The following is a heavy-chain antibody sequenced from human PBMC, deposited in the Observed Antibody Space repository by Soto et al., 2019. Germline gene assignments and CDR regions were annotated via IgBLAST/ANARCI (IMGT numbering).Heavy chain of an antibody. V-gene: IGHV4-39*01. Sequence: SETLSLTCAVSGGSISSSSYYWGWIRQPPGKGLEWIGSIYYSGSTYYNPSLKSRVTISVDTSKNQFSLKLSSVTAADTAVYYCARLNANDAFDIWGQGTMVTVS. CDR2: IYYSGST. CDR3: ARLNANDAFDI. J-gene: IGHJ3*02. CDR1: GGSISSSSYY.